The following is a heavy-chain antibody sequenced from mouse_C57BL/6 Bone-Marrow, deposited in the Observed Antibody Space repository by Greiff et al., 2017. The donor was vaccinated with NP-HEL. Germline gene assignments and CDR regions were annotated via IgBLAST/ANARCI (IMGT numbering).Heavy chain of an antibody. J-gene: IGHJ4*01. D-gene: IGHD4-1*01. CDR2: IWGVGST. CDR1: GFSLTSYG. Sequence: QVQLQQSGPGLVAPSQRLSIPCTVSGFSLTSYGVDWVRQSPGKGLEWLGVIWGVGSTNYNSALKSRLSISKDHSKSQVFLKMNSLQTDDTAMYYCASALTGTEAMDYWGQGTSVTVSS. V-gene: IGHV2-6*01. CDR3: ASALTGTEAMDY.